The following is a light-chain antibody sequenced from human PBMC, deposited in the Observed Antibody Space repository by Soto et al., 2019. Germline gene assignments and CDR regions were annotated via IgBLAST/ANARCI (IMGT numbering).Light chain of an antibody. Sequence: QSALTQPASVSGSPGQSITISCTGTSSDVGGYNHVSWYQQHPGKAPKLMIYDVSNRPSGVSNRFFGSKSGNTASLTISGLQAEDEADYYCSSYSSSSTYVFGTGTQLTVL. CDR1: SSDVGGYNH. J-gene: IGLJ6*01. CDR2: DVS. CDR3: SSYSSSSTYV. V-gene: IGLV2-14*03.